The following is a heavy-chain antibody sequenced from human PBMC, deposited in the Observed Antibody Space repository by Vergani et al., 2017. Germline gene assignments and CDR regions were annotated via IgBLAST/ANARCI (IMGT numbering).Heavy chain of an antibody. Sequence: QVQLQESGPGLVKPSETLSLTCTVSGYSISSGYYWGWIRQPPGKGLEWIGSIYHSGSTYYNPSLKSRVTISVDTSKNQFSLKLSSVTAADTAVYYCTTDNQQSSLGHCSVTNCYGGVFDIWGQGTVVTVSS. J-gene: IGHJ3*02. CDR2: IYHSGST. CDR3: TTDNQQSSLGHCSVTNCYGGVFDI. CDR1: GYSISSGYY. V-gene: IGHV4-38-2*02. D-gene: IGHD2-15*01.